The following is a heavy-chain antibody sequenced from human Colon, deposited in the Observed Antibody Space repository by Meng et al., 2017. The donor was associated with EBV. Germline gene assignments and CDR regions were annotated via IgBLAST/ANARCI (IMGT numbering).Heavy chain of an antibody. J-gene: IGHJ4*02. CDR2: INHSGSA. D-gene: IGHD2-2*03. CDR1: GGSLSGYY. V-gene: IGHV4-34*02. CDR3: ARTFGYCSNNNCPRTLGY. Sequence: QVKLQQWGAGLLKPSETLSLTFGVSGGSLSGYYWSWIRHFPGRTLEFIGDINHSGSANYNPSLRSRVTISVDTSKNQIFLNLHSVTAADTAVYHCARTFGYCSNNNCPRTLGYWGQGTLVTVSS.